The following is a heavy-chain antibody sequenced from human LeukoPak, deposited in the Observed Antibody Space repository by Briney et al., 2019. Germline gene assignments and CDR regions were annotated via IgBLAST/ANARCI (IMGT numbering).Heavy chain of an antibody. CDR2: ISSSSSYI. CDR1: GFTFSSYS. J-gene: IGHJ6*03. Sequence: PGGSLRLSCAASGFTFSSYSMNWVRQAPGKGLEWVSSISSSSSYIYYADSVKGRFTISRDNAKNSLYLQMNSLRAEDTAVYYCARTEVFGVVNYYYMDVWGKGTTVTVSS. D-gene: IGHD3-3*01. CDR3: ARTEVFGVVNYYYMDV. V-gene: IGHV3-21*01.